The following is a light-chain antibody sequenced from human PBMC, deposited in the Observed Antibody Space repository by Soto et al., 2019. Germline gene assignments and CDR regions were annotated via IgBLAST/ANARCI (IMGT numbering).Light chain of an antibody. J-gene: IGKJ1*01. V-gene: IGKV1-5*01. Sequence: DIQMTQSPSTPPASVGDTVTATARAIQSIGRWLAWYQQKPGKAPKLLIFDASTLENGVPARFSGSRSGPEFSLTISSLQPDDFATYYCQQYYSYWTFGQGTKVDIK. CDR2: DAS. CDR3: QQYYSYWT. CDR1: QSIGRW.